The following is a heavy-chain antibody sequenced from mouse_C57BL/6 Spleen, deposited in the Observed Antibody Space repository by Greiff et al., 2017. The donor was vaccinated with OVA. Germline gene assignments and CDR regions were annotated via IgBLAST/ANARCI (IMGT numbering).Heavy chain of an antibody. CDR3: TRDGYGYDGFAY. CDR2: ISSGGDYI. J-gene: IGHJ3*01. V-gene: IGHV5-9-1*02. Sequence: DVHLVESGEGLVKPGGSLKLSCAASGFTFSSYAMSWVRQTPEKRLEWVAYISSGGDYIYYADTVKGRFTISRDNARNTLYLQMSSLKSEDTAMYYCTRDGYGYDGFAYWGQGTLVTVSA. D-gene: IGHD2-2*01. CDR1: GFTFSSYA.